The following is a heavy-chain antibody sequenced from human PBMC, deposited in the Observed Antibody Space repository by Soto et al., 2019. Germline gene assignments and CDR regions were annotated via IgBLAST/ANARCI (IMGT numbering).Heavy chain of an antibody. Sequence: EVQLVQSGAEVKKPGESLKISCKGSGYSFTSYWIGWVRQMPGKGLEWMGIIYPGDSDTRYSPSFQGQVTISADKSISTAYLQWSSLKASDTAMYYCARGGGAAAGPKLAGYYYYGMDVWGQGTTVTVSS. CDR1: GYSFTSYW. D-gene: IGHD6-13*01. CDR2: IYPGDSDT. V-gene: IGHV5-51*01. CDR3: ARGGGAAAGPKLAGYYYYGMDV. J-gene: IGHJ6*02.